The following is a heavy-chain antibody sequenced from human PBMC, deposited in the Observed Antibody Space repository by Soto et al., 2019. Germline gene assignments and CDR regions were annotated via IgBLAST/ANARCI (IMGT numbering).Heavy chain of an antibody. J-gene: IGHJ4*02. CDR3: ARGTAYYDILTGPEAYYFDY. Sequence: SETLSLTCTVSGGSIISYYCTCSRHPPFKGLEWIGYIYYSGSTNYNPSLKSRATISVDTSKNQFSLKLSSVTAADTAVYYCARGTAYYDILTGPEAYYFDYWGQGTLVTVSS. V-gene: IGHV4-59*01. CDR2: IYYSGST. CDR1: GGSIISYY. D-gene: IGHD3-9*01.